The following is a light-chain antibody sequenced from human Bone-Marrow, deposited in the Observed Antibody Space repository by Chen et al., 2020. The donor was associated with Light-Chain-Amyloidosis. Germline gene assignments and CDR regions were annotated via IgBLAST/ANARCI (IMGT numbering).Light chain of an antibody. Sequence: ELVLTQPPGSLSLSPGEGANLSCRASQTISSNYLTWYQQKFGQAPRLLIYCSSSRATGIPDRFTGSGSGTDFTLTINRLEPDDFAMYYCQQYGTSPLTFGGGTKVEIK. V-gene: IGKV3-20*01. J-gene: IGKJ4*01. CDR3: QQYGTSPLT. CDR2: CSS. CDR1: QTISSNY.